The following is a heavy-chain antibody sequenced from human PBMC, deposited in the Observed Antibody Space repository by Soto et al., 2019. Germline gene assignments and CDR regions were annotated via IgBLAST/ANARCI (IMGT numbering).Heavy chain of an antibody. Sequence: EVQLLESGGGLVQPGGSLRLSCTGSGFTFSSYAMNWVRQAPGKGLECVSTISGSGGTTYYADSVKGRFTISRDNSKNTLYLQMSSVRAEDTAVYYCAKNGRAAAMYNWFDTWGQGTLVTVSS. CDR1: GFTFSSYA. D-gene: IGHD6-13*01. CDR2: ISGSGGTT. J-gene: IGHJ5*02. CDR3: AKNGRAAAMYNWFDT. V-gene: IGHV3-23*01.